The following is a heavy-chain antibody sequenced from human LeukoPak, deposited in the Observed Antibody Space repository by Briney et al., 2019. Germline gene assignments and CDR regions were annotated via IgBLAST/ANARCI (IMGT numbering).Heavy chain of an antibody. D-gene: IGHD2-15*01. CDR3: ARGIVVVVAARDTFDY. CDR2: INPNSGGT. V-gene: IGHV1-2*02. Sequence: ASVKVSCKASGYAFTDYYIHWVRQAPGQGLEWMGWINPNSGGTNYAQKFQGRVTMTRDTSISTAYMELSRLRSDDTAVYYCARGIVVVVAARDTFDYWGQGTLVTVSS. J-gene: IGHJ4*02. CDR1: GYAFTDYY.